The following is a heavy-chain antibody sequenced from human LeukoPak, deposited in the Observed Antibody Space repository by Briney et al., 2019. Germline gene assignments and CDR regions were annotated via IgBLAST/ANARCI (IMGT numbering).Heavy chain of an antibody. CDR3: AREVFPIYSSSSSAFDY. Sequence: PGGSLRLSCAASGFRFDDYTMNWVRQAPGKGLEWISLITGDGVDTYYADSVKGRFTISRDNSKNSLYLQMNSVRTEDTALYYCAREVFPIYSSSSSAFDYWGQGTLVTVSS. CDR2: ITGDGVDT. V-gene: IGHV3-43*02. CDR1: GFRFDDYT. D-gene: IGHD6-6*01. J-gene: IGHJ4*02.